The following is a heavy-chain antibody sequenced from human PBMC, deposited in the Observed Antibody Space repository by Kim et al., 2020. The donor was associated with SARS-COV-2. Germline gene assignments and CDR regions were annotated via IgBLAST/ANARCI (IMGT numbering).Heavy chain of an antibody. CDR1: GGSISTYC. V-gene: IGHV4-4*07. D-gene: IGHD1-20*01. J-gene: IGHJ4*02. Sequence: SETLSLTCSVSGGSISTYCWSWIRQPAGKGLEWIGRICTSGSTNYNPSLKSRVTLSVDTSKNQFSLKLSSVTAADTAVYYCARAKFRGDNWNDVLIFDYWGQGTLVTVSS. CDR3: ARAKFRGDNWNDVLIFDY. CDR2: ICTSGST.